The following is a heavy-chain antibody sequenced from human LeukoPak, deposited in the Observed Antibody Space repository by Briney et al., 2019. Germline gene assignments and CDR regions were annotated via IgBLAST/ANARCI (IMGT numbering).Heavy chain of an antibody. J-gene: IGHJ4*02. CDR3: ARGGNFAF. V-gene: IGHV4-38-2*01. Sequence: SETLSLTCAVSGYSISSGFYWGWIRQPPGKGLEWIGSINHSGSTYHNPSLKSRVTISIDTSKNHFSLNLSSVTAADTAMYYCARGGNFAFWGQGTLVTVSS. CDR1: GYSISSGFY. CDR2: INHSGST.